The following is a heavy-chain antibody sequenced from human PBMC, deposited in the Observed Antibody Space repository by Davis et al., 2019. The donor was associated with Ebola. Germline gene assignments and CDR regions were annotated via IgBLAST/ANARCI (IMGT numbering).Heavy chain of an antibody. D-gene: IGHD1-1*01. CDR1: GFTFSSYA. CDR2: ISYDGSNK. Sequence: GESLKISCAASGFTFSSYAMHWVRQAPGKGLEWVAVISYDGSNKYYADSVKGRFAISRDNSKNTLFLQMNSLRAEDTAVYYCAKRDERWEIQRDVFDIWGQGTMVTVSS. CDR3: AKRDERWEIQRDVFDI. V-gene: IGHV3-30-3*02. J-gene: IGHJ3*02.